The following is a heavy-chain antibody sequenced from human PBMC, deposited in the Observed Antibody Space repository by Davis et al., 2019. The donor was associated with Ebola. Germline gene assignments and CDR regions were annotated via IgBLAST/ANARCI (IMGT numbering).Heavy chain of an antibody. CDR1: GFTVSSNH. Sequence: GESLKISCAASGFTVSSNHMSWVRQAPGKGLEWVSAISGSGASTYYADSVKGRFTISRDNSKNTLYLQMNSLRVEDTAIYYCARDLDWVVYDYWGQGTLVTVSS. CDR2: ISGSGAST. D-gene: IGHD1-1*01. V-gene: IGHV3-23*01. CDR3: ARDLDWVVYDY. J-gene: IGHJ4*02.